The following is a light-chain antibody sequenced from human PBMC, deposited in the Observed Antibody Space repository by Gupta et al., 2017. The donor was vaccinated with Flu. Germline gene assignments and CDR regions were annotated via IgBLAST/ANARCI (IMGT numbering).Light chain of an antibody. CDR3: QQYHDYPHT. Sequence: DIQMTQSPSSLSASEGDRVTITCRASRDIRNHLAWFQQKPGKAPRSLIYGASSLQSGVPSTFSGSGSGTDFTLTINSLQPEDFATYYCQQYHDYPHTFGQGTKMEIK. V-gene: IGKV1-16*01. CDR1: RDIRNH. CDR2: GAS. J-gene: IGKJ2*01.